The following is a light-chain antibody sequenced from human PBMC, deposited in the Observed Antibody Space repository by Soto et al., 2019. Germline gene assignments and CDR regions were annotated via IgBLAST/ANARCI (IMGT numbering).Light chain of an antibody. CDR1: QTVRNNY. CDR2: DAS. J-gene: IGKJ4*01. Sequence: EFVLAHSPGTLSFCRPERETLXWMTSQTVRNNYLAWYQQKPGQAPRLLIYDASSRATGIPDRFSGGGSGTDFTLTISRLEPEDFAVYYCQQFSSYPLTFGGGTKVDIK. CDR3: QQFSSYPLT. V-gene: IGKV3-20*01.